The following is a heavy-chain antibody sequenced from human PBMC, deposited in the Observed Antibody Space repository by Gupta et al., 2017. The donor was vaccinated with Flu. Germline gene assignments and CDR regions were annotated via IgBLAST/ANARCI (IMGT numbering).Heavy chain of an antibody. CDR2: VSAGWGIT. CDR1: GFTFSNFA. CDR3: AKDRQIDD. J-gene: IGHJ4*02. V-gene: IGHV3-23*01. Sequence: SGFTFSNFAMSWVRQAPGKGLEWVSTVSAGWGITYYADSVKGRFTISRENSKNTLYLKMRSLSADDTAVYYCAKDRQIDDGGQGALVTVSS.